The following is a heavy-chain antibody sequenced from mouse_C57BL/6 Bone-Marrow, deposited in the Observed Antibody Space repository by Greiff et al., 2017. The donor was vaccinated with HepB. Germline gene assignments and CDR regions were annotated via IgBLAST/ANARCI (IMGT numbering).Heavy chain of an antibody. CDR2: IYPGNSDT. V-gene: IGHV1-5*01. CDR1: GYTFTSYW. J-gene: IGHJ3*01. Sequence: VQLQQPGAELVKPGASVKLSCKASGYTFTSYWMHWVKQRPGQGLEWIGAIYPGNSDTSYNQKFKGKAKLTAVTSASTAYMELSSLTNEDSAVYFCARYGNYVFWFAYWGQGTLVTVSA. D-gene: IGHD2-1*01. CDR3: ARYGNYVFWFAY.